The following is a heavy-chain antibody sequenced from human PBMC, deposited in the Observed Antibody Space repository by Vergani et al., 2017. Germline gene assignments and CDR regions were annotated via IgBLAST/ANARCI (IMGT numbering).Heavy chain of an antibody. V-gene: IGHV2-70*04. D-gene: IGHD2-15*01. CDR1: GFSLNSAGMR. J-gene: IGHJ4*02. CDR3: ARGYCSGVSCYSDY. CDR2: VEWDDDK. Sequence: QVTLKESGPALVKPTQTLTLTCTFSGFSLNSAGMRVSWIRQPPGKALEWLARVEWDDDKFYSTSLKTRLTISKDISKNQVVLTMTNMDPVDTATYYCARGYCSGVSCYSDYWGQGTLVTFSS.